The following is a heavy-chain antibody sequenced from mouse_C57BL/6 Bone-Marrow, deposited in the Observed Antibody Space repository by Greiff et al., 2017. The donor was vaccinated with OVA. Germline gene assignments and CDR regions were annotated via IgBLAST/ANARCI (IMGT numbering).Heavy chain of an antibody. CDR2: IRSGGDYI. D-gene: IGHD3-3*01. CDR3: TRGGLGPFAY. Sequence: DVKLVESGEGLVKPGGSLKLSCAASGFTFSSYAMSWVRQTPEKRLEWVAYIRSGGDYISYEDTVKGRFTISSDNARNTLYLHMSSLKSEDTAMYYCTRGGLGPFAYGGQGTVVTVSA. V-gene: IGHV5-9-1*02. J-gene: IGHJ3*01. CDR1: GFTFSSYA.